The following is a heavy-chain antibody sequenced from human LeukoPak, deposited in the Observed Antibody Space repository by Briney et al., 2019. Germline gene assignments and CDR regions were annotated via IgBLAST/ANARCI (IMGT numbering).Heavy chain of an antibody. V-gene: IGHV4-39*01. Sequence: SETLSLTCTVSGGSMSSSSHYWGWIRQPPGKGLEWIASVYYIGTTSYTPSLKSRVTISVDTSKKQFSLKLDSVTAADTAVYYCARHRRHSSGWYGAFDIWGQGTMVTAAS. CDR2: VYYIGTT. CDR3: ARHRRHSSGWYGAFDI. D-gene: IGHD6-19*01. CDR1: GGSMSSSSHY. J-gene: IGHJ3*02.